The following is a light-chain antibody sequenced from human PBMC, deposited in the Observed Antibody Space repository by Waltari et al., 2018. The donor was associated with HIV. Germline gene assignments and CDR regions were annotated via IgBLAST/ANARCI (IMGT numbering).Light chain of an antibody. CDR1: YSTNGSIT. V-gene: IGLV1-44*01. Sequence: QSLLPQPPPASGTPGQGVPIPCSGSYSTNGSITVNWHQQLPGSAPRALIDNNDLRPSGVPDRFSGSKAGTSASLAISGLQSEDQGDYYCASWDDKLDGWVFGGGTRLTVL. J-gene: IGLJ3*02. CDR2: NND. CDR3: ASWDDKLDGWV.